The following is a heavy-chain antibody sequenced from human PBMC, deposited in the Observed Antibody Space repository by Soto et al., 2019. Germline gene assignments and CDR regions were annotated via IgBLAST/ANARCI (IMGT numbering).Heavy chain of an antibody. J-gene: IGHJ6*02. CDR2: INAGNGNT. Sequence: ASVKVSCKASGYTVTSYAMHCVRQAPGQRLEWMGWINAGNGNTKYSQKFQGRVTITRDTSASTAYMELSSLRSEDTAVYYCARMYYDILTGYSYYRMDVWSQGTTVTVSS. CDR1: GYTVTSYA. V-gene: IGHV1-3*01. CDR3: ARMYYDILTGYSYYRMDV. D-gene: IGHD3-9*01.